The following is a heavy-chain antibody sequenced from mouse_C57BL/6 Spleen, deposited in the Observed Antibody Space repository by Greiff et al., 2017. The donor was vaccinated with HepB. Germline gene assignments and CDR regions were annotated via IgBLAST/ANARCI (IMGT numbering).Heavy chain of an antibody. CDR1: GYTFTSYW. V-gene: IGHV1-69*01. CDR2: IDPSDSYT. J-gene: IGHJ3*01. Sequence: QVQLQQPGAELVMPGASVKLSCKASGYTFTSYWMHWVKQRPGQGLEWIGEIDPSDSYTNYNQKFKGKSTLTVDKSSSTAYMQLSSLTSEDSAVYYGARNENYGLRREWFAYWGQGTLVTVSA. CDR3: ARNENYGLRREWFAY. D-gene: IGHD1-1*02.